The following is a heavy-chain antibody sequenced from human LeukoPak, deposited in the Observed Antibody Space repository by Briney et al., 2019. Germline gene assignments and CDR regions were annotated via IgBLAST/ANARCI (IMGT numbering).Heavy chain of an antibody. Sequence: GGSLRLSCAASGFTFSSYWMSWVRQAPGKGLEWVANIKQDGSEKYYVDSVKGRFTISRDNAKNSLYLQMNSLRAEDTAVYYCARDPSEDIVVVPAATDAFDIWGQGTMVTVSS. V-gene: IGHV3-7*01. CDR2: IKQDGSEK. J-gene: IGHJ3*02. D-gene: IGHD2-2*01. CDR1: GFTFSSYW. CDR3: ARDPSEDIVVVPAATDAFDI.